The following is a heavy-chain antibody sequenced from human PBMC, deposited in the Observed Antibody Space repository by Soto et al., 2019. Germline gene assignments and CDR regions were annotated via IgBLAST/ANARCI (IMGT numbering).Heavy chain of an antibody. D-gene: IGHD3-22*01. Sequence: GGSLRLSCAASGFTFSSYAMHWCRQAPGKGLEWVAVISYDGSNKHYADSVKGRFTISRDNSKNTLYLQMNSLRAEDTAVYYCARDLVIVVGRAFDIWGQGTMVTVSS. J-gene: IGHJ3*02. CDR1: GFTFSSYA. CDR2: ISYDGSNK. CDR3: ARDLVIVVGRAFDI. V-gene: IGHV3-30-3*01.